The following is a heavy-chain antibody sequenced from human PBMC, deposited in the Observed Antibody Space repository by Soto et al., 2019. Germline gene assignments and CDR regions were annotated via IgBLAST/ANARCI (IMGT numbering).Heavy chain of an antibody. CDR3: AGVDYDFWSGPEAFDI. CDR2: ISAYNGNT. J-gene: IGHJ3*02. CDR1: GYTFTSYG. Sequence: ASVKVSCKASGYTFTSYGISWVRQAPGQGLEWMGWISAYNGNTNYAQKLQGRVTMTTDTSTSTAYMELRSLRSDDTAVYYCAGVDYDFWSGPEAFDIWGQGTMVTVSS. V-gene: IGHV1-18*01. D-gene: IGHD3-3*01.